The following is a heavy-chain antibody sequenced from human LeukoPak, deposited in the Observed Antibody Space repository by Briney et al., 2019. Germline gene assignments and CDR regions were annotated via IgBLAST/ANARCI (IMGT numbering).Heavy chain of an antibody. CDR2: ISAGADVI. CDR1: GFSFRDYP. V-gene: IGHV3-23*01. CDR3: AKPDLVGATADY. J-gene: IGHJ4*02. Sequence: GGSLRLSCEAAGFSFRDYPMGWVRRASGKRLEWVSGISAGADVIFYADPVKGRFTISRDNSKNTLYLQMNSLRAEDTAVYYCAKPDLVGATADYWGQGTLVTVSS. D-gene: IGHD1-26*01.